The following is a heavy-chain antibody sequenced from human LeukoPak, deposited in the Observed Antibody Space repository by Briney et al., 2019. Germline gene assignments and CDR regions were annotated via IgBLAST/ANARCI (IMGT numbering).Heavy chain of an antibody. CDR2: ISSSSSSYI. J-gene: IGHJ4*02. CDR1: GFTFSSYS. CDR3: ARDLNGYDFWSGPSGDY. Sequence: GGSLRLSCAASGFTFSSYSMNWVRQAPGKGLEWVSAISSSSSSYIYYADSVKGRFTISRDNAKNSLYLQMNSLRAEDTAVYYCARDLNGYDFWSGPSGDYWGQGTLVTLSS. D-gene: IGHD3-3*01. V-gene: IGHV3-21*01.